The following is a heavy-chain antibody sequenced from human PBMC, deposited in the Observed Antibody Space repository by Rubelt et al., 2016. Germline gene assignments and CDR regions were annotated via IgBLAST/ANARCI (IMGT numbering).Heavy chain of an antibody. V-gene: IGHV1-3*01. CDR2: NNAGNGNT. CDR1: GYTFTSYA. D-gene: IGHD1-26*01. Sequence: QVQLVQSGAEVKKPGASVKVSCKASGYTFTSYAMHWVRQAPGHSLEWMGWNNAGNGNTKYSQKFQTRVPITRETSASTADMELGSLSAEDAAVYYCARDIYSGSYYGYWGQGPLVTDSS. J-gene: IGHJ4*02. CDR3: ARDIYSGSYYGY.